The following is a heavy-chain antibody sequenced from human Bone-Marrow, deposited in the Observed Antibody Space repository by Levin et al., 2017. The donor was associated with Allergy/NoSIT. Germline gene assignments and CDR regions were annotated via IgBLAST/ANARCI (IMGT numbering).Heavy chain of an antibody. D-gene: IGHD1-1*01. Sequence: SETLSLTCAVNGESFSGYFWTWIRQFPGGGLEWIGQINSNGITTYNPSLERRVTLSVDPTKKQFSLKLYYLTAADTAVYFCARGGEVPSQYYLDYWGQGTLVTVS. CDR3: ARGGEVPSQYYLDY. CDR2: INSNGIT. CDR1: GESFSGYF. V-gene: IGHV4-34*01. J-gene: IGHJ4*02.